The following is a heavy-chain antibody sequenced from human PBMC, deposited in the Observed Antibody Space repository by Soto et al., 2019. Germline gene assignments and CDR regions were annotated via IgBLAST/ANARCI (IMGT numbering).Heavy chain of an antibody. Sequence: ASVKVSCKTSGYTFTNYGITWVRQAPGQGLKWMGWISAYNGDTKYAQKVQGRVTMTTDTSTSTAYMELRSLRSDDTAVYYCARPLYSSSTRDHYYYYGMDVWGQGTTGTVS. D-gene: IGHD3-22*01. CDR1: GYTFTNYG. CDR3: ARPLYSSSTRDHYYYYGMDV. V-gene: IGHV1-18*01. J-gene: IGHJ6*02. CDR2: ISAYNGDT.